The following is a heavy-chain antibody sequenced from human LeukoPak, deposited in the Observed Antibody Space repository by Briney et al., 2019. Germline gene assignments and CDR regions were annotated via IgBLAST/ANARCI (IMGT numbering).Heavy chain of an antibody. D-gene: IGHD4-11*01. Sequence: PGGSLRLSCAASGFTFSSYAMSWVRQAPGKGLEWVSAISGSGGSTYYADSVKGRFTISRDNFENTLYLQMNSLRVDDTALYYCAKIPDTNYIMQHWGQGTQVIVSS. V-gene: IGHV3-23*01. CDR2: ISGSGGST. CDR3: AKIPDTNYIMQH. CDR1: GFTFSSYA. J-gene: IGHJ1*01.